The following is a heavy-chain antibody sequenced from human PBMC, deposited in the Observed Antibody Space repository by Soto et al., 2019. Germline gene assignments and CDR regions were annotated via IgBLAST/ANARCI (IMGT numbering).Heavy chain of an antibody. Sequence: DVQLLESGGALVQPGGSLRLSCVASGFTFSSSAMNWVRQAPGKGLEWVSTIGGTGVAKYYADSVKGRFTISRDNSNNTVFLQMNSLRAEDAAVYYCAQDLSPGATTWNVYWGQGTLVTVSS. V-gene: IGHV3-23*01. CDR2: IGGTGVAK. J-gene: IGHJ4*02. CDR1: GFTFSSSA. D-gene: IGHD1-26*01. CDR3: AQDLSPGATTWNVY.